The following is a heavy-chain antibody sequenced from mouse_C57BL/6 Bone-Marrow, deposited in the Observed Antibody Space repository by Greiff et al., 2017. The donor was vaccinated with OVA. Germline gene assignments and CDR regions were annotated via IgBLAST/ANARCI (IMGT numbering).Heavy chain of an antibody. CDR2: IRSKSSNYAT. V-gene: IGHV10-3*01. D-gene: IGHD2-2*01. CDR3: AYGYDRAWFAY. J-gene: IGHJ3*01. CDR1: GFTFNTYA. Sequence: EADGGLVQPKGSLKLSCAASGFTFNTYAMHWVRQAPGKGLEWVARIRSKSSNYATYYADSVKDRFTISRDDSQSTLYLQMNNLKTEDTAMYYCAYGYDRAWFAYWGQGTLVTVSA.